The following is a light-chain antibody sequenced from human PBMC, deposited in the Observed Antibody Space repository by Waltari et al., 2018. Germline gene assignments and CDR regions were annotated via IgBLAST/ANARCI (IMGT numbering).Light chain of an antibody. Sequence: QSALTQPPSVSGSPGQSVTISCTGTSSDVGSYNCVPLYQQPPGPAPKLMIYEVIYRPPGDPARFSGSKSGNEASLTISGLQAEDEADYYCSSYTSSNSVVFGGGTNLTVL. CDR1: SSDVGSYNC. CDR3: SSYTSSNSVV. J-gene: IGLJ2*01. V-gene: IGLV2-18*02. CDR2: EVI.